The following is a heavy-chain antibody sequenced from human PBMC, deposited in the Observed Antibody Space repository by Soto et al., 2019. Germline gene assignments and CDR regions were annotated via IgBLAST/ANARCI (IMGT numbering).Heavy chain of an antibody. D-gene: IGHD6-13*01. V-gene: IGHV1-8*01. CDR1: GYTFTSYD. CDR2: MNPNSGNT. CDR3: ARRGYSSSWYYYYYYGMDV. J-gene: IGHJ6*02. Sequence: QVQLVQSGAEVKKPGASVKVSCKASGYTFTSYDINWVRQATGQGLEWMGWMNPNSGNTGYAQKFQGRVTRTRNTSISQAYMELSSLRSEDTAVYYCARRGYSSSWYYYYYYGMDVWGQGTTVTVSS.